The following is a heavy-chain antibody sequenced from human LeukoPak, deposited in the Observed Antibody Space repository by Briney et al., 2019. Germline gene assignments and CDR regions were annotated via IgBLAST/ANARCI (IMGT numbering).Heavy chain of an antibody. Sequence: GGSLRLSCAASGFTFSSYSMNWVHQAPGKGLEWVSSISSSSSYIYYADSVKGRFTISRDNAKNSLYLQMNSLRAEDTAVYYCARERKRSVVTATDAFDIWGQGTMVTVSS. CDR1: GFTFSSYS. V-gene: IGHV3-21*01. CDR3: ARERKRSVVTATDAFDI. J-gene: IGHJ3*02. D-gene: IGHD2-21*02. CDR2: ISSSSSYI.